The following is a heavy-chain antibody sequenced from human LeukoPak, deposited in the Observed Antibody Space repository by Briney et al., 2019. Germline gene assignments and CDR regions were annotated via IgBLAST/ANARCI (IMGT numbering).Heavy chain of an antibody. V-gene: IGHV3-49*03. CDR2: IRSKAYGGTT. Sequence: GESLRLSCTASGFTIGDYAMSWFRQAPGKGLERVGFIRSKAYGGTTEYAASVKGRFTISRDDSKSIAYLQMNSLKTEDTAVYYCTRKVVYVSGSYQYGDYYYYHYMDAWGKGTTVTVSS. CDR1: GFTIGDYA. D-gene: IGHD3-16*02. CDR3: TRKVVYVSGSYQYGDYYYYHYMDA. J-gene: IGHJ6*03.